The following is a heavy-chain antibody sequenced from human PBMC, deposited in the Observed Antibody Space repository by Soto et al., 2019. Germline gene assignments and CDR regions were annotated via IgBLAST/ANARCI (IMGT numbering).Heavy chain of an antibody. D-gene: IGHD3-16*01. CDR3: ARSWGWGPKPDRDSS. CDR1: GYTFTSYA. Sequence: QVQLVQSGAEVKKPGASVKVSCKASGYTFTSYAMHWVRQAPGQRLEWMGWINAGNGNTKYSQKFQGRVTITRDTSASTAYMELSSLRSEDTAVYYCARSWGWGPKPDRDSSWGQGTLVTVSS. CDR2: INAGNGNT. J-gene: IGHJ4*02. V-gene: IGHV1-3*01.